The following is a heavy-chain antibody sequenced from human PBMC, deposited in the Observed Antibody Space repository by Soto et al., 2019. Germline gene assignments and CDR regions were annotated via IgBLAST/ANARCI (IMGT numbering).Heavy chain of an antibody. CDR2: ISYDGSNK. Sequence: QVQLVESGGGVVQPGRSLRLSCAASGFTFSSYGMHWVRQAPGKGLEWVAVISYDGSNKYYADSVKGRFTISRDNSKNTLYLQMNSLRAEDTAVYYCAKDKVSVVVTAPFVYWGQGTLVTVSS. CDR1: GFTFSSYG. J-gene: IGHJ4*02. D-gene: IGHD2-21*02. CDR3: AKDKVSVVVTAPFVY. V-gene: IGHV3-30*18.